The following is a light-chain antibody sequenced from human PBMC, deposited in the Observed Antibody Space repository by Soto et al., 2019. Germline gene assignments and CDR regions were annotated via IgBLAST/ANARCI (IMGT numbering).Light chain of an antibody. Sequence: DIQMTQSPVSLSASVGDRITITCRASQHIDNYLTWYQQKPGKAPKSLIYAASNLQSGVPSRFAGSVSVTDFTLTISSLQPEDFATYYCQQSYVTPWTFGQGTKVEIK. CDR3: QQSYVTPWT. J-gene: IGKJ1*01. CDR1: QHIDNY. CDR2: AAS. V-gene: IGKV1-39*01.